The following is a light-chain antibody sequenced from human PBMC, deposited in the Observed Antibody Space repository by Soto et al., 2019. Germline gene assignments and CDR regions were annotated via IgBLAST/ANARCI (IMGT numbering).Light chain of an antibody. CDR1: QDMSNY. CDR3: QHFDNLPPFT. CDR2: DAS. Sequence: DIQMTQSPSSLSASVGNRVTITCRASQDMSNYLNWYQQKPGKAPKVLIFDASNLETGVPSRFSGSGSGTDFTFTIRSLQPEDIATYYCQHFDNLPPFTFGQGTRLEIK. V-gene: IGKV1-33*01. J-gene: IGKJ5*01.